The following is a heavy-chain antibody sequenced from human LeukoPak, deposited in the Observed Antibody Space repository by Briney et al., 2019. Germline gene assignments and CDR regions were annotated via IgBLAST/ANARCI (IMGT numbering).Heavy chain of an antibody. J-gene: IGHJ5*02. CDR3: ARDETEDLKKENWFDP. CDR1: GYTFTRYG. Sequence: VASVKVSCKASGYTFTRYGISWVRHVPGQGLEWMGWISAYNGNRNYAQKFQGRVTMTTDTSTSTAYMELRSLRSDDTAVYYCARDETEDLKKENWFDPWGQGTLVTVSS. D-gene: IGHD2-15*01. V-gene: IGHV1-18*01. CDR2: ISAYNGNR.